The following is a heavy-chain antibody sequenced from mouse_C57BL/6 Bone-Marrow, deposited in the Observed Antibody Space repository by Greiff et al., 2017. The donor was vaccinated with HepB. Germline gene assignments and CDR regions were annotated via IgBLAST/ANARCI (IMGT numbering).Heavy chain of an antibody. J-gene: IGHJ4*01. CDR2: IYPGSGST. CDR1: GYTFTSYW. CDR3: AICWPYYAMDY. Sequence: VQLQQPGAELVKPGASVKMSCKASGYTFTSYWITWVKQRPGQGLEWIGDIYPGSGSTNYNEKFKSKATLTVNTSSSTASMQLSSLTSENSAVYYCAICWPYYAMDYWGHVTSVTVSS. V-gene: IGHV1-55*01.